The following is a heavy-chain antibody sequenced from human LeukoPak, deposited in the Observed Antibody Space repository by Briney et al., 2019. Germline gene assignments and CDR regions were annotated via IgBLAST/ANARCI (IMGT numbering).Heavy chain of an antibody. V-gene: IGHV1-69*13. Sequence: ASVKVSCKASGGTFTNYVITWVRQAPGHGPEWMGGIIPIFGTAKYAQKFQGKVTITADESTNTAYMELSSLRSEDTAVYYCARNERYGDTRLYHFDYWGQGTLVTVSS. CDR3: ARNERYGDTRLYHFDY. D-gene: IGHD4-17*01. CDR2: IIPIFGTA. J-gene: IGHJ4*02. CDR1: GGTFTNYV.